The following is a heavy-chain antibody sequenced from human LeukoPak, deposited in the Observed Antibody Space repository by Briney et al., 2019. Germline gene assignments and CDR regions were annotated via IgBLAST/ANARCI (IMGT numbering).Heavy chain of an antibody. V-gene: IGHV1-8*01. CDR2: MNPNSGNT. J-gene: IGHJ6*02. Sequence: GASVKVSCKASGYTFTSYDINWVRQATGQGLEWMGWMNPNSGNTGYAQKFQGRVTMTRNTSISTAYMELSSLRSEDTAVYYCARGYIEGSDYDYVWGSSKPYYYYGMDVWGQGTTVTVSS. D-gene: IGHD3-16*01. CDR3: ARGYIEGSDYDYVWGSSKPYYYYGMDV. CDR1: GYTFTSYD.